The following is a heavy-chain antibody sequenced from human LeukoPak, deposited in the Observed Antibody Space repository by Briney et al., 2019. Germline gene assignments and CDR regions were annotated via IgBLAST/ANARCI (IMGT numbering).Heavy chain of an antibody. CDR3: AREYSSGYYRTFDY. Sequence: SGGSLRLSCAASGFIFSTYTMHWVRQAPGKGLEWVAIISHDGSNKHYADSVKGRFTISRDNSKNTLYLQMSSLRPEDTAVYYCAREYSSGYYRTFDYWGQGTLVTVSS. CDR1: GFIFSTYT. D-gene: IGHD3-22*01. J-gene: IGHJ4*02. CDR2: ISHDGSNK. V-gene: IGHV3-30-3*01.